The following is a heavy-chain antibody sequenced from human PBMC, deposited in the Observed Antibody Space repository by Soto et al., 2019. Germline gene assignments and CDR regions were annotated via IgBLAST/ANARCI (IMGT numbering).Heavy chain of an antibody. CDR3: ATWRNQLLSSYYYYYYGMDV. J-gene: IGHJ6*02. CDR2: IIPIFGTA. D-gene: IGHD2-2*01. Sequence: GXSVKVSCNAAGGPFSSYAIIWVRQAPGQGLEWMGGIIPIFGTANYAQKFQCRVTITADESTSTAYMELSSLRSEDTAVYYCATWRNQLLSSYYYYYYGMDVWGQGTTVTVSS. V-gene: IGHV1-69*01. CDR1: GGPFSSYA.